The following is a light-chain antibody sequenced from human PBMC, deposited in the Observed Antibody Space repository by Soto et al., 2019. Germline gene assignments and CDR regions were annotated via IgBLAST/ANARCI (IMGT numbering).Light chain of an antibody. Sequence: EIVLTQSPATLSLSPGDRATLSCSASHSISRSLAWYQQKPGQSPRLLIYDAYKRATGIPARFSGSGSGTDFTLPITSLEPEDFAVYHCQQRSDWPPWPFGQGTKVEIK. J-gene: IGKJ1*01. V-gene: IGKV3-11*01. CDR2: DAY. CDR3: QQRSDWPPWP. CDR1: HSISRS.